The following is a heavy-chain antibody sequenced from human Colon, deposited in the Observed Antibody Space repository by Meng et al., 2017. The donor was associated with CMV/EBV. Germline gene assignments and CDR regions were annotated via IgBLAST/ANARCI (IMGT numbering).Heavy chain of an antibody. V-gene: IGHV3-21*01. D-gene: IGHD3-10*01. CDR3: ARSYYYGLDV. CDR1: GFIFKNYI. CDR2: ISNINYI. J-gene: IGHJ6*02. Sequence: EGSLRLSCEASGFIFKNYIMHWVRQAPGKGLEWVSSISNINYIYQADSVKGRFTISRDNAKNSLSLLMNSLRPEDTAVYYCARSYYYGLDVWGQGTTVTVSS.